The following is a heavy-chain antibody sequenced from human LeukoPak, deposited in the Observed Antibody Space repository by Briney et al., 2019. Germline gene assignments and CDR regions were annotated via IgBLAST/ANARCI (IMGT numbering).Heavy chain of an antibody. V-gene: IGHV3-23*01. J-gene: IGHJ6*02. D-gene: IGHD3-3*01. CDR2: ISGSGGST. CDR1: GFTFSSYA. CDR3: AKKGYYDFWSGYYKALGYYYGMDV. Sequence: GGSLRLSCAASGFTFSSYAMSWVRQAPGKGLEWVSAISGSGGSTYYADSVKGRFTISRDNSKNTLYLQMNSLRAEDTAVYYCAKKGYYDFWSGYYKALGYYYGMDVWGQGTTVTVSS.